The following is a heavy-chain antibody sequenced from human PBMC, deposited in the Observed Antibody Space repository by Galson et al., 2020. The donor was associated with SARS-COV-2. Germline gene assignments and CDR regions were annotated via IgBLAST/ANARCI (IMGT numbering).Heavy chain of an antibody. J-gene: IGHJ4*02. Sequence: GESLKISCAASGFTFSSYSMNWVRQAPGKGLEWVSYISSSSSTIYYADSVKGRFTISRDNAKNSLYLQMNSLRAEDTAVYYCAREGPTMVRGVIISYYFDYWGQGTLVTVSS. CDR1: GFTFSSYS. CDR2: ISSSSSTI. V-gene: IGHV3-48*04. D-gene: IGHD3-10*01. CDR3: AREGPTMVRGVIISYYFDY.